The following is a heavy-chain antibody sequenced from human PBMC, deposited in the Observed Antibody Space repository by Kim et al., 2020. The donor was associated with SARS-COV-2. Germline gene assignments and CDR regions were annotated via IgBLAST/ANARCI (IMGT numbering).Heavy chain of an antibody. V-gene: IGHV3-33*06. CDR1: GFTFSSYG. CDR2: IWYDGSNK. CDR3: AKDGPRLWFRSSPYYYGMDV. D-gene: IGHD3-10*01. Sequence: GGSLRLSCAASGFTFSSYGMHWVRQAPGKGLEWVAVIWYDGSNKYYADSVKGRFTISRDNSKNTLYLQMNSLRAEDTAVYYCAKDGPRLWFRSSPYYYGMDVWGQGTTVTVSS. J-gene: IGHJ6*02.